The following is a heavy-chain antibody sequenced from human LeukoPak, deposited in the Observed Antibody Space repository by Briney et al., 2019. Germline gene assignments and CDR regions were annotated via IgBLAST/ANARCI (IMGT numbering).Heavy chain of an antibody. J-gene: IGHJ4*02. V-gene: IGHV1-69*13. Sequence: ASVKVSCKASGGTLSSHAISWVRQAPGQGLEWMGGIIPIFGTTNYAQKFQGRVTISADESTNTAYMELSSLRSEDTAVYYCARGRTTVTALYDYWGQGTLVTVSS. CDR2: IIPIFGTT. CDR1: GGTLSSHA. CDR3: ARGRTTVTALYDY. D-gene: IGHD4-17*01.